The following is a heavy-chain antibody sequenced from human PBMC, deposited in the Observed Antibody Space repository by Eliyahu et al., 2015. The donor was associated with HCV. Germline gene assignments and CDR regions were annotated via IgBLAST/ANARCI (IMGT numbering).Heavy chain of an antibody. CDR2: ISSSSTYI. J-gene: IGHJ4*01. CDR3: ARALSYGDHDFDY. CDR1: GFAFSTYS. V-gene: IGHV3-21*01. D-gene: IGHD4-17*01. Sequence: EMQLVESGGGLVKPGGSLRLSCAASGFAFSTYSMNWVRQAPGKGLEWVSSISSSSTYIYYADSVKGRFTISRDNAKSSLFLQMNSLRAEDTAVYYCARALSYGDHDFDYWGHGTLVTVSS.